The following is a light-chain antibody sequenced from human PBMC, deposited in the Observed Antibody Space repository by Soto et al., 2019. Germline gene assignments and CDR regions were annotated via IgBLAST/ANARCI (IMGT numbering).Light chain of an antibody. Sequence: QSALTQPASVSGSPGQSITISCTGTSSDVGSYNLVSWYQQHPGKAPKLMIYEVSKRPSGVSNRFSGSKSDNTASLTISGLQAEDEADYYCCSYAGSSTRYVFGTGTKVTVL. V-gene: IGLV2-23*02. CDR1: SSDVGSYNL. J-gene: IGLJ1*01. CDR3: CSYAGSSTRYV. CDR2: EVS.